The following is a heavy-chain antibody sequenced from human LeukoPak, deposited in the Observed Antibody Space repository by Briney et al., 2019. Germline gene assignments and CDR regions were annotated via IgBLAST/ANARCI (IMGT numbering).Heavy chain of an antibody. CDR2: ISSDGSNQ. CDR3: AKARGVVVVAAIDH. D-gene: IGHD2-15*01. J-gene: IGHJ4*02. Sequence: GRSLRPSCAASGFTFSRYYMNWVRQAPGKGLEWVALISSDGSNQYYAESVKGRFTISRDNSKKMLFLEMSSLGVEDTAVYYCAKARGVVVVAAIDHWGQGTLVTVSS. CDR1: GFTFSRYY. V-gene: IGHV3-30*18.